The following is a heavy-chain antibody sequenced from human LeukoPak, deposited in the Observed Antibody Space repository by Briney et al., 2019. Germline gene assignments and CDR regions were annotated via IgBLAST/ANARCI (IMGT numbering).Heavy chain of an antibody. V-gene: IGHV3-30*02. CDR2: IRYDGSNK. D-gene: IGHD3-3*01. Sequence: GGSLRLSCAASGFTFSSYGMHWVRQAPGKGLEWVAFIRYDGSNKYYADSVKGRFTISRDNSKNTLYLQMNSLRAEDTAVYYCARDGAWSGPFDYWGQGTLVTVSS. CDR1: GFTFSSYG. CDR3: ARDGAWSGPFDY. J-gene: IGHJ4*02.